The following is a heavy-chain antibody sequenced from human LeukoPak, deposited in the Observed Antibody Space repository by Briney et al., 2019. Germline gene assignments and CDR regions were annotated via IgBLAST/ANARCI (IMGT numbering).Heavy chain of an antibody. CDR2: IYSGGTT. V-gene: IGHV3-53*04. Sequence: GGSLRLSCAASGFTVSTNCMTWVRQAPGGGLEWVSTIYSGGTTYYADSLMGRLTISRHNSRNTLYLQMNSLRAEDTAVYYCARVDTVMAYFFDLWGQGTLVTVSS. CDR1: GFTVSTNC. J-gene: IGHJ4*02. D-gene: IGHD5-18*01. CDR3: ARVDTVMAYFFDL.